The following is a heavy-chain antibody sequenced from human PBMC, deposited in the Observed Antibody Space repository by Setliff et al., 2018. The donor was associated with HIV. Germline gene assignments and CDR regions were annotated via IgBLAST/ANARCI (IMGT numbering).Heavy chain of an antibody. CDR1: GDSIDRSNSF. CDR3: ARGGAFCGRDSCYYLDY. J-gene: IGHJ4*02. V-gene: IGHV4-31*01. D-gene: IGHD2-21*02. Sequence: SETLSLTCTVSGDSIDRSNSFWTWIRQHPGKGLEWIGYIYCSGSATYNPSLKSQASISVDTSRNEFSLKLSSVTAADTAVYFCARGGAFCGRDSCYYLDYWGQGNPVTVSS. CDR2: IYCSGSA.